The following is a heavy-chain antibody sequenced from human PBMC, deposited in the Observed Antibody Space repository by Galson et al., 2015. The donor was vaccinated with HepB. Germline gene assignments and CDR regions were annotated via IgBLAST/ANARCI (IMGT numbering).Heavy chain of an antibody. CDR2: INPNSGGT. Sequence: SVKVSCKASGYTFTGYYMHWVRQAPGQGLEWMGRINPNSGGTNYAQKFQGRVTMTRDTSISTAYMELSRLRSDDTAVYYCARDKGTTVTYYYYYGMDVWGQGTTVTVSS. V-gene: IGHV1-2*06. CDR1: GYTFTGYY. D-gene: IGHD4-11*01. CDR3: ARDKGTTVTYYYYYGMDV. J-gene: IGHJ6*02.